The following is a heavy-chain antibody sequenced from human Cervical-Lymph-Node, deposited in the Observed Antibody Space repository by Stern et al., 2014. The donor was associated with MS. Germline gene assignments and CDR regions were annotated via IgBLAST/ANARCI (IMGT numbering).Heavy chain of an antibody. CDR1: GFTFSTYG. J-gene: IGHJ4*02. CDR3: ARGLYVDTYYFDF. CDR2: IRDSGNKV. D-gene: IGHD5/OR15-5a*01. Sequence: EVQLLESGGGLVKPGGSLRLSCEASGFTFSTYGMHWVRQAPGRGLEWVSSIRDSGNKVYYADSMKGRFTISRDNAKNSLFLQMHSLRGEDTAIYYCARGLYVDTYYFDFWGQGTLVTVSS. V-gene: IGHV3-21*06.